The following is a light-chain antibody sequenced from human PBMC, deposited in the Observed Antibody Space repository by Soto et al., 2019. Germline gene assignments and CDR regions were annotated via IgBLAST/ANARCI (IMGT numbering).Light chain of an antibody. CDR2: GAS. V-gene: IGKV3-20*01. CDR1: QSVSSSY. Sequence: EIVLTQSPGTLSLSPGERVTLSCRASQSVSSSYLAWYQQKPGQAPRLLIYGASSRATGIPDRFSGSGSGTDFTLTISRLEPDDFAVYYCQQYGRSPFTFGPGTKVDIK. J-gene: IGKJ3*01. CDR3: QQYGRSPFT.